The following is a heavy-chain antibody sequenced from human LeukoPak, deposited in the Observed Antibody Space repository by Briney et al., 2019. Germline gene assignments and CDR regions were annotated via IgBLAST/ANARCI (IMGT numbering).Heavy chain of an antibody. Sequence: GGSLRLSCAASGFTFSSYAMRWVRQAPGKGLEWVAVISYDGSNKYYADSVKGRFTISRDNSKNTLYLQMNSLRAEDTAVYYCARDRVVVVPAAPYYYYGMDVWGQGTTVTVSS. V-gene: IGHV3-30-3*01. CDR2: ISYDGSNK. D-gene: IGHD2-2*01. J-gene: IGHJ6*02. CDR1: GFTFSSYA. CDR3: ARDRVVVVPAAPYYYYGMDV.